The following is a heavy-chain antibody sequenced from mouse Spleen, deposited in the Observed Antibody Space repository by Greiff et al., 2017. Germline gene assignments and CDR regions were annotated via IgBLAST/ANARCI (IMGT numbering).Heavy chain of an antibody. CDR2: IDPNSGGT. CDR3: ARIRGYDYVYAMDY. J-gene: IGHJ4*01. D-gene: IGHD2-4*01. CDR1: GYTFTSYW. V-gene: IGHV1-72*01. Sequence: QVQLKQPGAELVKPGASVKLSCKASGYTFTSYWMHWVKQRPGRGLEWIGRIDPNSGGTKYNEKFKSKATLTVDKPSSTAYMQLSSLTSEDSAVYYCARIRGYDYVYAMDYWGQGTSVTVSS.